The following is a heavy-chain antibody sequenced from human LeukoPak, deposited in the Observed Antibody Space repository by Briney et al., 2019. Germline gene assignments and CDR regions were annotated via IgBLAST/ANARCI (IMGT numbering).Heavy chain of an antibody. D-gene: IGHD3-9*01. CDR1: GFTFSSYG. Sequence: PGGSLRLSCAASGFTFSSYGMHWVRQAPGKGLEWVSGISWNSGRIGYADSVKGRFTISRDNAKNSLYLQMNSLRAEDTALYYCAKSRDILTGYYHDAFDIWGQGTMVTVSS. CDR3: AKSRDILTGYYHDAFDI. V-gene: IGHV3-9*01. CDR2: ISWNSGRI. J-gene: IGHJ3*02.